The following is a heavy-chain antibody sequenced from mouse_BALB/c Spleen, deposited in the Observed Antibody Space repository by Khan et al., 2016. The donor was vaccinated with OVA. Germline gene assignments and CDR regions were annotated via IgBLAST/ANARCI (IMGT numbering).Heavy chain of an antibody. J-gene: IGHJ3*01. CDR2: IDPEADFT. CDR3: TSRVYGSSYGFAY. CDR1: GYTFTDYE. D-gene: IGHD1-1*01. V-gene: IGHV1-15*01. Sequence: QVQLQQSGAELVRPGASVTLSCKASGYTFTDYELHWVKQTPVHGLEWTGAIDPEADFTAYKQKFKGKATLTADKSSSTAYMELRSLTSEDSAVYYCTSRVYGSSYGFAYWGQGTLVAVS.